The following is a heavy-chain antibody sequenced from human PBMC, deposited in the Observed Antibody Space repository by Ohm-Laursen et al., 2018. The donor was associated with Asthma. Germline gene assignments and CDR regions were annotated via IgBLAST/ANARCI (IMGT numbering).Heavy chain of an antibody. D-gene: IGHD2-2*01. J-gene: IGHJ4*02. Sequence: GASVKVSCKAAGYKFSSYGIGWVRQAPGQGLEWMGWISAYNGNTKYAQKFQGRVTMTTDTSTSTAYMELRSLRSDDTAVYYCARDPPPSCSSSINCYFIDYWGQGTLVTVSS. CDR2: ISAYNGNT. CDR1: GYKFSSYG. CDR3: ARDPPPSCSSSINCYFIDY. V-gene: IGHV1-18*04.